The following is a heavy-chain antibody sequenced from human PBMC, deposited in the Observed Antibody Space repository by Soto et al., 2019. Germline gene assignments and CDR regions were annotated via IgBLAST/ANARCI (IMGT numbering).Heavy chain of an antibody. J-gene: IGHJ5*02. CDR1: GGTFSSYA. V-gene: IGHV1-69*01. CDR3: AREVVVTAIKGNWFDP. D-gene: IGHD2-21*02. CDR2: IIPIFGTA. Sequence: QVQLVQSGAEVKKPGSSVKVSCKASGGTFSSYAISWVRQAPGQGLEWMGGIIPIFGTANYAQKFQGRVTITADESTSTAYMELSSLRSEDTTVYYCAREVVVTAIKGNWFDPWGQGTLVTVSS.